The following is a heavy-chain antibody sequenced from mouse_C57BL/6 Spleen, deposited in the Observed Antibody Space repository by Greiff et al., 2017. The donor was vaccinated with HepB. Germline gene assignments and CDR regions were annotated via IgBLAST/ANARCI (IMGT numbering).Heavy chain of an antibody. J-gene: IGHJ3*01. D-gene: IGHD2-3*01. V-gene: IGHV1-85*01. CDR2: LYPRDGST. CDR3: ARIYDGYYSFAY. CDR1: GYTFTRYA. Sequence: QVQLQPSGPELVKPGASVKLSCKASGYTFTRYAINWVKQRPGQGLEWIGWLYPRDGSTKYNEKFKGKATLTVDTSSSTAYMELHRLTSEDSAVYFCARIYDGYYSFAYWGQGTLVTVSA.